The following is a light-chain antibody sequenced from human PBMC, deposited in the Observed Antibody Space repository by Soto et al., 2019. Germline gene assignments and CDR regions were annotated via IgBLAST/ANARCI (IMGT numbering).Light chain of an antibody. CDR3: QQTYTTPRT. CDR2: AAS. J-gene: IGKJ2*01. Sequence: DIQMTQSPSSLSASVGDRVTITCQASQNIVSHLNWYQQKSGKPPNLLIYAASSLQSGVPSRFSGSGVGTDFTLTISGLQPDDFATYYCQQTYTTPRTFGQGTKLEI. CDR1: QNIVSH. V-gene: IGKV1-39*01.